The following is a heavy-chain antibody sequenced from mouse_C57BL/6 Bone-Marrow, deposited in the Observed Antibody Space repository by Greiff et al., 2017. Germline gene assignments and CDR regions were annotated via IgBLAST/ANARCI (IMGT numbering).Heavy chain of an antibody. CDR1: GYAFTNYL. D-gene: IGHD2-5*01. V-gene: IGHV1-54*01. CDR2: INPGSGGT. Sequence: VQLQQSGAELVRPGTSVKVSCKASGYAFTNYLIEWVKQRPGQGLEWIGVINPGSGGTNYNEKFKGKATLTADKSSSTAYMQLSSLTSEDSAVYFCARDSNYSGYFDYWGQGTTLTVSS. CDR3: ARDSNYSGYFDY. J-gene: IGHJ2*01.